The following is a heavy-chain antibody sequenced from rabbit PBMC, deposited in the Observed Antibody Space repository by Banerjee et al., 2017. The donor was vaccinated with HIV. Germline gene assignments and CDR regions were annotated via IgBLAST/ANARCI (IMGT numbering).Heavy chain of an antibody. V-gene: IGHV1S45*01. Sequence: QERLVESGGGLVKPEGSLTLTCTASGFSFSNKVVMCWVRQAPGKGLEWIACINGITGKAVYASWAKGRFTFSKTSSTTVTLQVTSLTAADTATYFCARNYVNVFDPWGPGTLVTVS. CDR2: INGITGKA. CDR1: GFSFSNKVV. D-gene: IGHD1-1*01. J-gene: IGHJ2*01. CDR3: ARNYVNVFDP.